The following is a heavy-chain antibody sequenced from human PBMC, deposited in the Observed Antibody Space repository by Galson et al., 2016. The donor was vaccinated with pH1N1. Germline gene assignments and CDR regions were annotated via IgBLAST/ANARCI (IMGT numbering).Heavy chain of an antibody. CDR3: ARGVSADSGYVGFVGY. D-gene: IGHD5-12*01. Sequence: SLRLSCAASRFTFSSYSMNWVRQAPGKGLEWVSYISSSSSTIYYADSVKGRFTISRDNAKNSLYLQINSLRAEDTAVYFCARGVSADSGYVGFVGYWGQGTLVTVSP. J-gene: IGHJ4*02. CDR2: ISSSSSTI. V-gene: IGHV3-48*04. CDR1: RFTFSSYS.